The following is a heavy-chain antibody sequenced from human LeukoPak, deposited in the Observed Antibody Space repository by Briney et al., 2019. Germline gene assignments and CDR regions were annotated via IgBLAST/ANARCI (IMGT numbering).Heavy chain of an antibody. V-gene: IGHV1-2*02. D-gene: IGHD3-22*01. CDR3: ARARADYYDSSGAFDY. Sequence: ASVKVSCKASGYTFTGYYMHWVRQAPGQGLGWMGWINPNSGGTNYAQKFQGRVTMTRDTSISTAYMELSRLRSDDTAVYYCARARADYYDSSGAFDYWGQGTLVTVSS. J-gene: IGHJ4*02. CDR1: GYTFTGYY. CDR2: INPNSGGT.